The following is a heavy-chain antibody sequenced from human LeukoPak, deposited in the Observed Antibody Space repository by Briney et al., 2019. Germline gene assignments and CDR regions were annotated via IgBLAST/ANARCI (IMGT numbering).Heavy chain of an antibody. D-gene: IGHD5-18*01. J-gene: IGHJ4*01. CDR2: IYYSGST. V-gene: IGHV4-30-4*08. CDR3: ARAGVWVAMEXY. CDR1: GGSISSGDYY. Sequence: SETLSLTCTVSGGSISSGDYYWSWIRQPPGKGLEWIGYIYYSGSTYYNPSLKSRVTLSVDTSKNQFSLKLSSVTAADTAVYYCARAGVWVAMEXYWGXGTXVT.